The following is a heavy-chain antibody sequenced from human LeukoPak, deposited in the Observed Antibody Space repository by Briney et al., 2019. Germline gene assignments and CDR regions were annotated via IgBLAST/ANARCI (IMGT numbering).Heavy chain of an antibody. D-gene: IGHD3-3*01. V-gene: IGHV4-59*12. CDR1: GGSISSYY. J-gene: IGHJ4*02. CDR3: ARGRSGFWSGYSD. Sequence: SETLSLTCTVSGGSISSYYWSWIRQPPGKGLEWIGYIYYSGSTNYNPSLKSRVTISVDTSKNQFSLKLSSVTAADTAVYYCARGRSGFWSGYSDWGQGTLVTVSS. CDR2: IYYSGST.